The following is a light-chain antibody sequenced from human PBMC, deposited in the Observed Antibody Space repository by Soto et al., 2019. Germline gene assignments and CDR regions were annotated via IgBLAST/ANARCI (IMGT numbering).Light chain of an antibody. Sequence: EIVLTQSPGTLSLSPGERATLSCRASQSVSSSYLAWYQQKPGQAPRLLINGASSRDTGIPDRFSGSGSGTDFTLTISRLEPEEFAVYYCQQYGSAPRTFGQGTKVEVK. J-gene: IGKJ1*01. CDR3: QQYGSAPRT. CDR1: QSVSSSY. V-gene: IGKV3-20*01. CDR2: GAS.